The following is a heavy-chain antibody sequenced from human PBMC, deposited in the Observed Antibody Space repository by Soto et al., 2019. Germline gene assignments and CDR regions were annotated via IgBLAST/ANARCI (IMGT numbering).Heavy chain of an antibody. Sequence: QVHLVQSGAEVRKPGASVKVSCKASGYTFTSYDINWVRQATGQGLEWMGWMNPNSGNTAYAQKCQGRVTMTRNTSISTAHMELSRLRSEDTAVYYCARERTRGFDPWGQGTLVTVSS. CDR1: GYTFTSYD. V-gene: IGHV1-8*01. CDR3: ARERTRGFDP. CDR2: MNPNSGNT. J-gene: IGHJ5*02.